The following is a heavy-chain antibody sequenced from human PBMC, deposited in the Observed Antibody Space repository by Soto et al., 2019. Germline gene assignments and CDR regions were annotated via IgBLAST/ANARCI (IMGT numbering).Heavy chain of an antibody. J-gene: IGHJ4*02. CDR2: TSYSGST. V-gene: IGHV4-61*01. CDR3: ARGGWKLFDY. CDR1: GGSISSDSYY. D-gene: IGHD6-19*01. Sequence: ASETLSLTCTVSGGSISSDSYYWGWIRQSPEKGLEWIASTSYSGSTNYNPTLKSRVTISVDTSKNQLSLKLSSVTAADTAVYYCARGGWKLFDYWGQGTLVTVSS.